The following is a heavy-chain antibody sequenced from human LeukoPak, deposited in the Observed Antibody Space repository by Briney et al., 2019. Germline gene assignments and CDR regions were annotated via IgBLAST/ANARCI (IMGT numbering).Heavy chain of an antibody. D-gene: IGHD6-13*01. CDR1: GFTFSSYA. V-gene: IGHV3-64*01. CDR3: ARDQAAGTFEAFDP. Sequence: PGGSLRLSCAASGFTFSSYAMHWVRQAPGKGLEYVSAISSNGGSTYYANSVKGRFTISRDNSKNTLYLQMGSLRAEDMAVYYCARDQAAGTFEAFDPRGQGTLVTVSS. J-gene: IGHJ5*02. CDR2: ISSNGGST.